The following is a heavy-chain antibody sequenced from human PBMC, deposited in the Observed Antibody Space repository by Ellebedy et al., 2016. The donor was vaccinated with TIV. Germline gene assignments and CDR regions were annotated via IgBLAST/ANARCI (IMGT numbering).Heavy chain of an antibody. CDR3: MRRWS. D-gene: IGHD2-15*01. CDR2: IYSGGTT. Sequence: PGGSLRLSCAGSGFTFSSYSMSWVRQALGKGLEWVSLIYSGGTTYYADSVKGRFTISRDSSKNTLYLQMNSLRSEDSAVYYCMRRWSWGQGTLVTVSS. J-gene: IGHJ4*02. CDR1: GFTFSSYS. V-gene: IGHV3-66*04.